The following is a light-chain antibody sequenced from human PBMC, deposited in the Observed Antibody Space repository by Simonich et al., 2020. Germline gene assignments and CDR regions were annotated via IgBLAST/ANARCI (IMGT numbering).Light chain of an antibody. CDR1: SSDVGGYNY. CDR3: SSYTSSSIVV. CDR2: DVS. Sequence: QSALTQPASVSGSPGQSITISCTGTSSDVGGYNYVSWYQQHPGKAPKLWIYDVSKRPSGVSSRFSGSKSGNTASLTISGLQAEDEADYYCSSYTSSSIVVFGGGTKLTVL. V-gene: IGLV2-14*01. J-gene: IGLJ2*01.